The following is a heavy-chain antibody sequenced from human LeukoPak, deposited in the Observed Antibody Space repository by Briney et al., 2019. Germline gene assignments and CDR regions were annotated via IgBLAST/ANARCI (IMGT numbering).Heavy chain of an antibody. Sequence: GASVKVSCKASGYTFTSYYMHWVRQAPGQGLEWMGIINPSGGSTSYAQKFQGRVTMTRDTSTSTVYMELSSLRSEDTAVYYCARDLTPNIAGAGKLGYWGQGTLVTVSS. CDR1: GYTFTSYY. D-gene: IGHD6-19*01. CDR2: INPSGGST. V-gene: IGHV1-46*01. CDR3: ARDLTPNIAGAGKLGY. J-gene: IGHJ4*02.